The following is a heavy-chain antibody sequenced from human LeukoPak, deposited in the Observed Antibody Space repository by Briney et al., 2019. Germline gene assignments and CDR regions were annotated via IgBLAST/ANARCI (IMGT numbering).Heavy chain of an antibody. D-gene: IGHD3-10*01. Sequence: SETLSLTCTVSGYSISSGYYWSWIRQPPGKGLEWIGEINHSGSTNYNPSLKSRVTISVDTSKNQFSLKLSSVTAADTAVYYCARLTYYYGSGSYIPFDYWGQGTLVTVSS. CDR3: ARLTYYYGSGSYIPFDY. V-gene: IGHV4-38-2*02. CDR1: GYSISSGYY. J-gene: IGHJ4*02. CDR2: INHSGST.